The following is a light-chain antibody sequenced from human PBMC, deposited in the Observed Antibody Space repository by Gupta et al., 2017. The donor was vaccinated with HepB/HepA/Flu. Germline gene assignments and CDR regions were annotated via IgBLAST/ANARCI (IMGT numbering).Light chain of an antibody. CDR3: SSYAGTNQYV. V-gene: IGLV2-8*01. Sequence: QSALTQPPSASGSPGQSVTISCTGTSRDVGGYHYVSWYQQHPGKAPRLMISEVSKRPSGVPDRFSGYKSGNTASLTVSGLQTEDEADYYCSSYAGTNQYVFGTGTKVTVL. CDR1: SRDVGGYHY. J-gene: IGLJ1*01. CDR2: EVS.